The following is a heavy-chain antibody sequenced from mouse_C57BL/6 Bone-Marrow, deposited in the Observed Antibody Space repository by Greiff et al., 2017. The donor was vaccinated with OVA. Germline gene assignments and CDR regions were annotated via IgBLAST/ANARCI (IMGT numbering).Heavy chain of an antibody. Sequence: EVMLVESGGGLVKPGGSLKLSCAASGFTFSSYAMSWVRQTPEKRLEWVATISDGGSYTYYPDNVKGRFTISRDNAKNNLYLQMSHLKSEDTAMYYCARGKLGRRDFDYWGQGTTLTVSS. CDR3: ARGKLGRRDFDY. CDR1: GFTFSSYA. V-gene: IGHV5-4*03. D-gene: IGHD4-1*01. J-gene: IGHJ2*01. CDR2: ISDGGSYT.